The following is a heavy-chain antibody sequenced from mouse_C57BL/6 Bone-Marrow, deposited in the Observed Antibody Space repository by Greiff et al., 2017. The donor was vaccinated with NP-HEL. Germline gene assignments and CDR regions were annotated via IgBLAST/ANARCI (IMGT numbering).Heavy chain of an antibody. CDR3: ARHGDYFGISDGYFDV. Sequence: QVQLQQSGAELVKPGASVKLSCKASGYTFTEYTIHWVKQRSGQGLEWIGWFYPGSGSIKYNEKFKDKATLTAAKSSSTAYMDLSRLTPEAEAVYFCARHGDYFGISDGYFDVWGTGTTVTVSS. CDR2: FYPGSGSI. J-gene: IGHJ1*03. D-gene: IGHD1-1*01. V-gene: IGHV1-62-2*01. CDR1: GYTFTEYT.